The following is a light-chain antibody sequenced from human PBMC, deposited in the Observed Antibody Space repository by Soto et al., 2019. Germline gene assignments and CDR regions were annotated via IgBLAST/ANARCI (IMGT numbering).Light chain of an antibody. Sequence: QSALTQPASVSGSPGQSITISCTGTSSDVGNYDLVSWYQQHPGEAPKLLIYEVTERPSGVSIRFSGSKSHYTASLTISGLQDEDEADYYCSSYAGRGVGVFGGGTKVTVL. V-gene: IGLV2-23*02. J-gene: IGLJ2*01. CDR1: SSDVGNYDL. CDR3: SSYAGRGVGV. CDR2: EVT.